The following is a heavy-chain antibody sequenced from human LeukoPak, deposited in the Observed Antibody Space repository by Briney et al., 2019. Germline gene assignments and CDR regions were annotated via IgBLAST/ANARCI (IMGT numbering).Heavy chain of an antibody. Sequence: SVKVSCKASGGTLSSYAISWVRQAPGQGLEWMGRIIPILGIANYAQKFQGRVTMTRNTSISTAYMELSSLRSEDTAVYYCARTLGYYDSSGYGNWFDPWGQGTLVTVSS. V-gene: IGHV1-69*04. D-gene: IGHD3-22*01. CDR2: IIPILGIA. CDR3: ARTLGYYDSSGYGNWFDP. J-gene: IGHJ5*02. CDR1: GGTLSSYA.